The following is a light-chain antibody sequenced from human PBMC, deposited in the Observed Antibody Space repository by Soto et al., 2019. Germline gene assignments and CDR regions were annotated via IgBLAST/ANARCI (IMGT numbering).Light chain of an antibody. CDR2: EGN. V-gene: IGLV2-23*01. Sequence: QSALTQPASVSGSPGQSITISCTGTSSDVGSYNLVSWYQHRPGTAPKLLIFEGNQRPSGGSNRFSASTCGNTASLTISGLQSEDEGDYNCSLLAKTQRYVFGSGSKVTV. CDR1: SSDVGSYNL. CDR3: SLLAKTQRYV. J-gene: IGLJ1*01.